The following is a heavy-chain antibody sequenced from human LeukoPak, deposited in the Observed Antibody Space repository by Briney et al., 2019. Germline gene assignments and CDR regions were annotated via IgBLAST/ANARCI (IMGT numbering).Heavy chain of an antibody. Sequence: GGSLRLSCAASGFTFSSYGMHWARQAPGKGLEWVAFIRYDGSNKYYADSVKGRFTISRDNSKNTLYLQMNSLRAEDTAVYYCANLETRYQLLGPLDYWGQGTLVTVSS. V-gene: IGHV3-30*02. CDR2: IRYDGSNK. CDR1: GFTFSSYG. J-gene: IGHJ4*02. CDR3: ANLETRYQLLGPLDY. D-gene: IGHD2-2*01.